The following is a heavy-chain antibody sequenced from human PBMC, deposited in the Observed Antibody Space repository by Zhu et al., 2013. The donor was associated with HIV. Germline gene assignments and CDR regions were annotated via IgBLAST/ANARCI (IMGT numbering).Heavy chain of an antibody. V-gene: IGHV4-38-2*02. CDR1: GYAISTGFY. CDR3: ARGGGRGYSYGYRANWFDP. Sequence: VQLQESGPGLVKPSETLSLICTVSGYAISTGFYWGWIRQPPGKGLEWIGEINHSGSTNYNPSLKSRVTISVDTSKNQFSLKLSSVTAADTAVYYCARGGGRGYSYGYRANWFDPWGQGTLVTVSS. J-gene: IGHJ5*02. CDR2: INHSGST. D-gene: IGHD5-18*01.